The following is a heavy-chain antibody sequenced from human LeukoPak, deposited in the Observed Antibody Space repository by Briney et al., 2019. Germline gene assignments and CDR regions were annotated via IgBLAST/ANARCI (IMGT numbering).Heavy chain of an antibody. D-gene: IGHD1-1*01. CDR3: ARDQPGVGRGSTAAFDI. CDR1: GGSISRSSYY. V-gene: IGHV4-39*07. CDR2: IYYSGST. Sequence: SETLSLTCTVSGGSISRSSYYWGWIRQPPGKGLEWIGSIYYSGSTYYNPSLKSRVTISVDTSKNQFSLKLSSVTAADTAVYYCARDQPGVGRGSTAAFDIWGQGTMVTVSS. J-gene: IGHJ3*02.